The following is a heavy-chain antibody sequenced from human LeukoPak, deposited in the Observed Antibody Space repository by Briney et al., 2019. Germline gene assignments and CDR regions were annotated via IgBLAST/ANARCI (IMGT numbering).Heavy chain of an antibody. V-gene: IGHV1-18*01. J-gene: IGHJ4*02. CDR1: GYTFTRYG. Sequence: ASVKVSCRASGYTFTRYGLSWVRQAPGQGLEWMGWISGYNGKANYVQKFQGRVTMTTDTSTSTAYMELRSLRSDDTAVYYCARGQTNRLLWVGELLSNISPFDYWGQGTLVTVSS. D-gene: IGHD3-10*01. CDR2: ISGYNGKA. CDR3: ARGQTNRLLWVGELLSNISPFDY.